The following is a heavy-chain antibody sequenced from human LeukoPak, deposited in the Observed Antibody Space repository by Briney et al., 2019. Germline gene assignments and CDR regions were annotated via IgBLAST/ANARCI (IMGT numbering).Heavy chain of an antibody. CDR3: ARDILTNDAFDI. CDR1: GYTFTGYF. J-gene: IGHJ3*02. V-gene: IGHV1-2*02. Sequence: GASVKVSCKASGYTFTGYFMHWVRQAPGQGLEWMGWINPNSGGTNYAQKFQGRVTMTRDTSISTAYMELSRLTSDDTAVYYCARDILTNDAFDIWGQGTMVTVSS. CDR2: INPNSGGT. D-gene: IGHD4/OR15-4a*01.